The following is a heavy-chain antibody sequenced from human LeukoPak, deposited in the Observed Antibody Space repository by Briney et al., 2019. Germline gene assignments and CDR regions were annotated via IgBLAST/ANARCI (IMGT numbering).Heavy chain of an antibody. CDR1: GFTFSSSW. CDR2: IRQDGSEL. J-gene: IGHJ4*02. Sequence: GGSLRLSCAASGFTFSSSWMNWVRQAPGKGLEWVGNIRQDGSELYYADSVKGRFTISRDNAKNSLYLQMNNLRVKDTAVYYCARESATTGYWGQGTLVTVSS. CDR3: ARESATTGY. D-gene: IGHD1-26*01. V-gene: IGHV3-7*01.